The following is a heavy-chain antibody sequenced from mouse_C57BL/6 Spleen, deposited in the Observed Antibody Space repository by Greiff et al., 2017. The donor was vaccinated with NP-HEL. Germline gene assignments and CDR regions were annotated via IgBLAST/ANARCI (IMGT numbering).Heavy chain of an antibody. CDR3: ARDYEAMDY. V-gene: IGHV1-59*01. Sequence: QVQLKQPGAELVRPGTSVKLSCKASGYTFTSYWIHWVKQRPGQGLEWIGVIDTSDSYTNYTQKFKGKATLTVDTSSSTAYMQLSSLTSEDSAVYYCARDYEAMDYWGQGTSVTVSS. D-gene: IGHD2-4*01. CDR1: GYTFTSYW. J-gene: IGHJ4*01. CDR2: IDTSDSYT.